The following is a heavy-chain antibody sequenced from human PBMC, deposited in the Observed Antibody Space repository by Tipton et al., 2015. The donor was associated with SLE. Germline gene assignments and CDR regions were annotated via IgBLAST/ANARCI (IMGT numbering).Heavy chain of an antibody. V-gene: IGHV3-30*04. J-gene: IGHJ5*02. CDR2: ISYDGSNK. D-gene: IGHD3-3*01. CDR3: ARGILRFLDWLPNSSWFDP. CDR1: GFTFSSYS. Sequence: SLRLSCAASGFTFSSYSMHWVRQAPGKGLEWVAVISYDGSNKYYADSVKGRFTISRDNSKNTLYLQMNSPRAEDTAVYYCARGILRFLDWLPNSSWFDPWGQGTLVTVSS.